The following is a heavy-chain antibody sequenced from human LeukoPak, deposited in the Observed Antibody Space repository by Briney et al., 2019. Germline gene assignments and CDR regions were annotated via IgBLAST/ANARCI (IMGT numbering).Heavy chain of an antibody. D-gene: IGHD2-15*01. V-gene: IGHV4-38-2*02. Sequence: SETLSLTCTVSSYSISSGYYWGWIRQPPGKGLEWIGSIYQSGSTYYNPSLKSRVTISVDTTKNYFSMKLISVPAADTAVYYCARDALASTGGWFDPWGQGTLVTVSS. CDR1: SYSISSGYY. J-gene: IGHJ5*02. CDR3: ARDALASTGGWFDP. CDR2: IYQSGST.